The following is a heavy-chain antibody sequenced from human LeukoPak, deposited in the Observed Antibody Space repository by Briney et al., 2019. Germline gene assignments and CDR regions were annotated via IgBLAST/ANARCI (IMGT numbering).Heavy chain of an antibody. Sequence: SVKVSCKASGGTFSSYAISWVRQAPGQGLEWMGGIIPIFGTANYAQKFQGRVTITADKSTSTAYMELSSLRSEDTAVYYCARNSNSARIAVAGTNYAFDVWGQGTMVTVSS. CDR2: IIPIFGTA. D-gene: IGHD6-19*01. CDR1: GGTFSSYA. J-gene: IGHJ3*01. CDR3: ARNSNSARIAVAGTNYAFDV. V-gene: IGHV1-69*06.